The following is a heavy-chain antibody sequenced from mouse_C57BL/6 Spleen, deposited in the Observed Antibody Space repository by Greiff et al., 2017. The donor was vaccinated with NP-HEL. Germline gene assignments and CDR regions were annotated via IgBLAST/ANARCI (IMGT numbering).Heavy chain of an antibody. Sequence: VHVKQSGPELVKPGASVKISCKASGYTFTDYYMNWVKQSHGKSLEWIGDINPNNGGTSYNQKFKGKATLTVDKSSSTAYMELRSLTSEDSAVYYCARGGPSAYAMDYWGQGTSVTVSS. CDR3: ARGGPSAYAMDY. CDR2: INPNNGGT. CDR1: GYTFTDYY. V-gene: IGHV1-26*01. J-gene: IGHJ4*01.